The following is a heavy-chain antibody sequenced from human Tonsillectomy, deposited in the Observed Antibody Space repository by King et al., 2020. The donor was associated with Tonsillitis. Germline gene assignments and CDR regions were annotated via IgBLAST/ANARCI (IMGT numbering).Heavy chain of an antibody. CDR3: ASHGDCSGGSCYHSVDY. D-gene: IGHD2-15*01. V-gene: IGHV3-48*03. J-gene: IGHJ4*02. CDR1: GFTFSSYE. CDR2: ISSSGSTI. Sequence: VQLVESGGGLVQPGGSLRLSCAASGFTFSSYEMKWVSQAPGKGLEWVSYISSSGSTISYADSVQGRFTISRDNAQNSLYLQLNSMRAEDTAVYYCASHGDCSGGSCYHSVDYWGQGTLVTVSS.